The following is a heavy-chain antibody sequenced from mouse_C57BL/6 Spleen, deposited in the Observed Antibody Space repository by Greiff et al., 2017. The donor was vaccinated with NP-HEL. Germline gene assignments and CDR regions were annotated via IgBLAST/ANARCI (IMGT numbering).Heavy chain of an antibody. CDR3: AKGGMVRRAWFAY. CDR2: IYPGDGDT. D-gene: IGHD2-2*01. Sequence: VQLQQSGPELVKPGASVKISCKASGYAFSSSWMNWVKQRPGKGLEWIGRIYPGDGDTNYNGKFKGKATLTADISSSTAYMQLSSLTSEDSAVYFCAKGGMVRRAWFAYWGQGTLVTVSA. CDR1: GYAFSSSW. V-gene: IGHV1-82*01. J-gene: IGHJ3*01.